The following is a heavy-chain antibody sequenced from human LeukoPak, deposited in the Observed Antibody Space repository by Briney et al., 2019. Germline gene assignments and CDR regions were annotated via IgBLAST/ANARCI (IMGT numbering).Heavy chain of an antibody. Sequence: ASVKVSCKPSAYPFTDYYMHWVRPAPGQGLAWMGWINPKRGGTNYAQKFQGRVTMTRDTSISTAYMELSSLRSDDTAVYYCAREGGERSYYDSSGYYCDCWGQGTLVTVSS. J-gene: IGHJ4*02. D-gene: IGHD3-22*01. CDR3: AREGGERSYYDSSGYYCDC. CDR2: INPKRGGT. CDR1: AYPFTDYY. V-gene: IGHV1-2*02.